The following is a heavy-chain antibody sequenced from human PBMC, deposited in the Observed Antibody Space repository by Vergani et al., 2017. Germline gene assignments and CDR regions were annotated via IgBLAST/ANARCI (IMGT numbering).Heavy chain of an antibody. V-gene: IGHV3-23*01. Sequence: EVQLLESGGGLVQPGGSLRLSCAASGFTFSSYAMSWVRQAPGKGLEWVSAISGSGGSTYYADSVKGRFTISRDNSKNTLYLQMNSLRAEDTAVYYCAMTTVSYYYYYYMDVWGKGTTVTVSS. D-gene: IGHD4-11*01. CDR3: AMTTVSYYYYYYMDV. CDR2: ISGSGGST. CDR1: GFTFSSYA. J-gene: IGHJ6*03.